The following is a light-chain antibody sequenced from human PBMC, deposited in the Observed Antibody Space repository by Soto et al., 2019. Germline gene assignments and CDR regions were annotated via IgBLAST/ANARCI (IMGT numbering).Light chain of an antibody. J-gene: IGKJ1*01. Sequence: TQMTQSPSTLSAFVGDRVTITCRASQTISSWLAWYQQKPGKAPKLLIYDASSLESGVASRFSGSGSGTEFTLTISSLQPDDFATYYCQQYNSYPRTFGQGTKVDIK. CDR1: QTISSW. CDR3: QQYNSYPRT. V-gene: IGKV1-5*01. CDR2: DAS.